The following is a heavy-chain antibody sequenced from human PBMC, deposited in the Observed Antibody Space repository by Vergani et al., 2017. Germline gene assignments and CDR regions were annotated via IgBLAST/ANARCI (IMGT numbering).Heavy chain of an antibody. D-gene: IGHD3-9*01. CDR3: ARTESFILRYFHWAL. CDR2: IYHSGGA. J-gene: IGHJ4*02. V-gene: IGHV4-38-2*01. CDR1: GFSISSGYY. Sequence: QVQLQESGPGLVKPSETLSLTCGVSGFSISSGYYWGWIRQPPGKGLEWIGNIYHSGGAYYNPSLKGRVTISVDTSKNQFSLEVTSVTAADTAIYFCARTESFILRYFHWALWGQGTLVTVSS.